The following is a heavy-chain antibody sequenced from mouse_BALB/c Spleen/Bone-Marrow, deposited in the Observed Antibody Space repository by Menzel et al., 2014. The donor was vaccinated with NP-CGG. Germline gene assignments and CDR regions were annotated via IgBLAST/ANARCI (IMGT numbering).Heavy chain of an antibody. CDR3: ARELGRGYYFDY. Sequence: VKLMESGSVLVRPGASVKLSCKASGYTFTSSWMHWAKQRPGQGLEWIGEIHPNSGNTNYNEKFKGKATLTVDTSSSTAYEDLSSLTSEDSAVYYCARELGRGYYFDYWGQGTTLTVSS. V-gene: IGHV1S130*01. D-gene: IGHD4-1*01. CDR2: IHPNSGNT. CDR1: GYTFTSSW. J-gene: IGHJ2*01.